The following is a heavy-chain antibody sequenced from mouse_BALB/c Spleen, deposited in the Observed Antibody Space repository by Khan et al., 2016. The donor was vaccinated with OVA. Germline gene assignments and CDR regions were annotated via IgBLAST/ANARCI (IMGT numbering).Heavy chain of an antibody. CDR3: AGDFPDYGSRGARDY. D-gene: IGHD1-1*01. J-gene: IGHJ4*01. CDR1: GYTFTSYS. Sequence: QVQLQQSGAELARPGASVKMSCKASGYTFTSYSMHWIKQRPGQGLEWIGNINPSNTYTNYNQKFKDKATLTADKSSSTAYMQLSSLTSEDSAVXYCAGDFPDYGSRGARDYWGQGTTVTVSS. V-gene: IGHV1-4*01. CDR2: INPSNTYT.